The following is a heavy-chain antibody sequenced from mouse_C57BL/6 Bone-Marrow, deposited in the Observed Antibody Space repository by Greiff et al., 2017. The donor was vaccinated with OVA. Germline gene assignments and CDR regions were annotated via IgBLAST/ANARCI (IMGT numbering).Heavy chain of an antibody. V-gene: IGHV1-26*01. D-gene: IGHD4-1*01. CDR2: INPNNGGT. J-gene: IGHJ2*01. CDR1: GYTFTDYY. CDR3: ARDWDVDY. Sequence: EVQLQQSGPELVKPGASVKISCKASGYTFTDYYMNWVKQSHGKSLEWIGDINPNNGGTSYNQKFTGKATLTVDKSSSTAYMELRSLTSEDSAVYYCARDWDVDYWGQGTTLTVSS.